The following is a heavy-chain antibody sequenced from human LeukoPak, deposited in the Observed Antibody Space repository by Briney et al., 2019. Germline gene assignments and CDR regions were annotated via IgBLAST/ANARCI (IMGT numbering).Heavy chain of an antibody. CDR1: GYTFTSYG. D-gene: IGHD3-22*01. V-gene: IGHV1-8*03. Sequence: ASVKVSCKASGYTFTSYGISWVRQAPGQGGVGMGWMNPKRGNTVYAQKFQGRVTITRNTSISTAYMEVSRLRSEDTAVYYCARGRGSGYYYNFDYWGQGALVTVSS. CDR3: ARGRGSGYYYNFDY. CDR2: MNPKRGNT. J-gene: IGHJ4*02.